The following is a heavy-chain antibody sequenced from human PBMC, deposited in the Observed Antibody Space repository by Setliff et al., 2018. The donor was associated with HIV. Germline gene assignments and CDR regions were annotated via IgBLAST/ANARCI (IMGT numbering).Heavy chain of an antibody. CDR1: GGSISGYY. CDR3: AGMFFYGSGSKSDFDY. V-gene: IGHV4-59*06. D-gene: IGHD3-10*01. CDR2: IYNRGYT. J-gene: IGHJ4*02. Sequence: PSETLSLTCSVSGGSISGYYWTWIRQRPGKGLEWIGYIYNRGYTYYNPSLKSRVTTSIDTSQNQFSLRLSSVTVADTAVYYCAGMFFYGSGSKSDFDYWGQGTQVTVSS.